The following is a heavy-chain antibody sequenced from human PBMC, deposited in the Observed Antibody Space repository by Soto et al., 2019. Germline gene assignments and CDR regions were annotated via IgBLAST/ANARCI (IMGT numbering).Heavy chain of an antibody. D-gene: IGHD3-22*01. CDR2: IIPIFGTA. CDR1: GGTFSSYA. CDR3: ARGLHYDSISLDDY. J-gene: IGHJ4*02. Sequence: SVKVSCKASGGTFSSYAISWVRQAPGQGLEWMGGIIPIFGTANYAQKFQGRVTITADKSTSTVHMELSSLRSEDTAVYYCARGLHYDSISLDDYWGQGTLVTVSS. V-gene: IGHV1-69*06.